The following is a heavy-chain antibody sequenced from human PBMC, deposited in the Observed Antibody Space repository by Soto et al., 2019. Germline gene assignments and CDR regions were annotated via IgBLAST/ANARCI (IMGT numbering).Heavy chain of an antibody. D-gene: IGHD1-26*01. Sequence: GGSLRLSCVASGFSFSSYAMSWVRQAPGKGLEWVSAISGSGGSTYYADSVKGRFTISRDNSKNTLYLQMNSLRAEDTAVYYCAKAVSGPGGYYYYGMDVWGQGTTVNVSS. CDR3: AKAVSGPGGYYYYGMDV. J-gene: IGHJ6*02. V-gene: IGHV3-23*01. CDR2: ISGSGGST. CDR1: GFSFSSYA.